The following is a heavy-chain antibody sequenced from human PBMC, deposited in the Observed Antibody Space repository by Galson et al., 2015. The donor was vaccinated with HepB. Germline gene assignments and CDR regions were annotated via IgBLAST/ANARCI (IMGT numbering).Heavy chain of an antibody. D-gene: IGHD3-22*01. CDR3: ARTRITMIMSAEYFQH. V-gene: IGHV1-69*02. CDR1: GGTFSSYT. Sequence: SVKVSCKASGGTFSSYTISWVRQAPGQGLEWMGRIIPILGIANYAQKFQGRVTITADKSTSTAYMELSSLRSEDTAVYYCARTRITMIMSAEYFQHWGQGTLVTVSS. CDR2: IIPILGIA. J-gene: IGHJ1*01.